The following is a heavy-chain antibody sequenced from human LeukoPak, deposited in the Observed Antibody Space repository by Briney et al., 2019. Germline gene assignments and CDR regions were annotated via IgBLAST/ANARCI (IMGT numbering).Heavy chain of an antibody. CDR3: ARGQYYADY. D-gene: IGHD3-3*01. CDR2: IYYSGST. J-gene: IGHJ4*02. CDR1: GVSISSYY. Sequence: SETLSLTCTVSGVSISSYYWTWIRQPPGKGLEWIGYIYYSGSTNYNPSLKSRVTISVDTSKNQFSLKLSSVTAADTAVYYCARGQYYADYWGQGTLVTASS. V-gene: IGHV4-59*12.